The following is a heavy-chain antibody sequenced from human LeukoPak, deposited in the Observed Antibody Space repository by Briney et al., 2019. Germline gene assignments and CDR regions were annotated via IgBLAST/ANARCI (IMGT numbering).Heavy chain of an antibody. CDR2: IIDSGIT. Sequence: SETLSLTCGVSGGSFGGYFWTWIRQPPGQGLEWIGEIIDSGITNYNPSLESRVAMSVDTSKNQVSLRLSSVTAADTAVYYCATLYLVNAFDIWGPGTLVTVSS. D-gene: IGHD2-2*02. CDR1: GGSFGGYF. V-gene: IGHV4-34*12. CDR3: ATLYLVNAFDI. J-gene: IGHJ3*02.